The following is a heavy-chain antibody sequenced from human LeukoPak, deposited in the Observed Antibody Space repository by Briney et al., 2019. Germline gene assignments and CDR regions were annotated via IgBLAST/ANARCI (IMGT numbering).Heavy chain of an antibody. D-gene: IGHD3-16*02. CDR3: ARGAAGYHSSYFDY. CDR2: ISSSSSTI. Sequence: GGSLRLSCAASVFTFSSHSMNWVRQAPGKGLEWVSYISSSSSTIYYADSVKGRFTISRDNAKNSLYLQMNSLRAEDTAVYYCARGAAGYHSSYFDYWGQGTLVTVSS. V-gene: IGHV3-48*01. J-gene: IGHJ4*02. CDR1: VFTFSSHS.